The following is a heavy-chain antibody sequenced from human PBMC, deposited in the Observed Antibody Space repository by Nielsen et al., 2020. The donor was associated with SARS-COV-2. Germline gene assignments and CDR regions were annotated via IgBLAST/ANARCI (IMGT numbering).Heavy chain of an antibody. D-gene: IGHD6-13*01. V-gene: IGHV3-23*01. Sequence: GESLKISCAASGFSFSNYAMTWVRQVPGKGLEWVGGIIHSGGTDYADSVKGRFTISRDNAKNSLYLQMNSLRAEDTAVYYCATGIAAAGTRWRYYYYYGMDVWGQGTTVTVSS. CDR3: ATGIAAAGTRWRYYYYYGMDV. J-gene: IGHJ6*02. CDR2: IIHSGGT. CDR1: GFSFSNYA.